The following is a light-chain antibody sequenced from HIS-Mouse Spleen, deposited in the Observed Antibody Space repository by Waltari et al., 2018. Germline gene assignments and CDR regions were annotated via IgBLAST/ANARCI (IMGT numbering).Light chain of an antibody. CDR1: SLRSYY. Sequence: SSELTQDPAVSVALGQTVRITCQGDSLRSYYASWYQQKPVQAPVLVIYGKNNRPSGIPDRFSGSSSGNTASLTITGAQAEDEADYYCSSYAGSNNLVFGGGTKLTVL. J-gene: IGLJ2*01. CDR2: GKN. CDR3: SSYAGSNNLV. V-gene: IGLV3-19*01.